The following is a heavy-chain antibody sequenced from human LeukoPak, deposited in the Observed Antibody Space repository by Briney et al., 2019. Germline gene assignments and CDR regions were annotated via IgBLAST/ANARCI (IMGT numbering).Heavy chain of an antibody. D-gene: IGHD4-17*01. CDR3: ANYDGDYGPPDY. CDR1: GFTFSSYA. J-gene: IGHJ4*02. V-gene: IGHV3-23*01. CDR2: ISGSGATT. Sequence: GGSLRLSCAASGFTFSSYAMTWVRQAPGKGLEWVSGISGSGATTDYADSVKGRFTISRDNSKNTLYLQMNSLRAEDTAVYYCANYDGDYGPPDYWGQGTLVTVSS.